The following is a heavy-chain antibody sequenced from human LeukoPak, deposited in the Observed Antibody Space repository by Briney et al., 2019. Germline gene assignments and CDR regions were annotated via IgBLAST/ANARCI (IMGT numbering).Heavy chain of an antibody. CDR1: GGSINTYY. Sequence: SETLSLTCAVSGGSINTYYWSWIRQPPGKGLEWIGYIYYSGSTNYNPSLKSRVTISVDTSKNQFSLKPSSVTAADTAVYYCARHSRSIVVVPAASTYNWFDSWGQGTLVTVSS. CDR2: IYYSGST. V-gene: IGHV4-59*08. D-gene: IGHD2-2*01. CDR3: ARHSRSIVVVPAASTYNWFDS. J-gene: IGHJ5*01.